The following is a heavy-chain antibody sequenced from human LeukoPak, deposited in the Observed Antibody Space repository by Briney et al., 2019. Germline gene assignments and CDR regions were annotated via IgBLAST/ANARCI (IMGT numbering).Heavy chain of an antibody. CDR2: INSRSNDI. CDR1: GFTFSSYE. V-gene: IGHV3-21*06. J-gene: IGHJ5*02. Sequence: GGSLRLSCAASGFTFSSYEMNWVRQAPGKGLEWVSSINSRSNDIYYADSVKGRFTISRDNAKNSLYLQMNSLRAEDTAVYYCAREGRAYRYSSSWYPTPSWFDPWGQGTLVTVSS. D-gene: IGHD6-13*01. CDR3: AREGRAYRYSSSWYPTPSWFDP.